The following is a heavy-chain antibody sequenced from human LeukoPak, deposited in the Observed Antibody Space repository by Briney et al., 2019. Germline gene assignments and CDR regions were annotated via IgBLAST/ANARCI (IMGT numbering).Heavy chain of an antibody. CDR2: IYTSGST. D-gene: IGHD3-9*01. J-gene: IGHJ6*02. V-gene: IGHV4-4*07. Sequence: SQTLSLTCTVSGGSINSYYWTWIRQPAGKGLEWIGRIYTSGSTNYNPSLKSRVTMSVARSKKQFSLKLSSVTAADTAVYYCARDFADILTGYYTFAMDVWGQGTTVTVSS. CDR1: GGSINSYY. CDR3: ARDFADILTGYYTFAMDV.